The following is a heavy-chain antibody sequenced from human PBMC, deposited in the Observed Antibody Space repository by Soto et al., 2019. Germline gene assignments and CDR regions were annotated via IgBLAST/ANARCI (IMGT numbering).Heavy chain of an antibody. Sequence: QVQLVQSGAEVKKPGSSVKVSCKASGGTFSSYAISWVRQAPGQGLEWMGGIIPIFGTANYAQKFQGRVTITADESTSTAYMELSSLRSEDTAMYYCASNDYGDYYYYYGMDVWGQGTTVTVSS. V-gene: IGHV1-69*01. CDR3: ASNDYGDYYYYYGMDV. CDR2: IIPIFGTA. D-gene: IGHD4-17*01. CDR1: GGTFSSYA. J-gene: IGHJ6*02.